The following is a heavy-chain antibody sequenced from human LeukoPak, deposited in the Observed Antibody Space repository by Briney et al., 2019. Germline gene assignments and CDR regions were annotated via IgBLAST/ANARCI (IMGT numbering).Heavy chain of an antibody. V-gene: IGHV1-8*03. CDR2: MNPNSGNT. CDR3: ARVFAGNNWFDP. D-gene: IGHD1-1*01. Sequence: ASVKVSCKASGYTFTSYDINWARQATGQGLEWMGWMNPNSGNTGYAQKFQGRVTITRNTSISTAYMELSSLRSEDTAVYYCARVFAGNNWFDPWGQGTPVTVSS. CDR1: GYTFTSYD. J-gene: IGHJ5*02.